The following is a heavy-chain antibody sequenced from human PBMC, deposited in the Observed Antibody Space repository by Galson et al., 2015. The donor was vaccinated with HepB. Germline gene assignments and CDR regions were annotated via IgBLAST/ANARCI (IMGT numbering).Heavy chain of an antibody. CDR1: GFTFSSYA. D-gene: IGHD6-13*01. CDR3: TKDIGYSSSWEYYFDY. V-gene: IGHV3-23*01. Sequence: SLRLSCAASGFTFSSYAMSWVRQAPGKGLEWVSAISGSGGSTYYADSVKGRFTISRDNSKNTLYLQMNSLRAEDTAVYYCTKDIGYSSSWEYYFDYWGQGTLVTVSS. J-gene: IGHJ4*02. CDR2: ISGSGGST.